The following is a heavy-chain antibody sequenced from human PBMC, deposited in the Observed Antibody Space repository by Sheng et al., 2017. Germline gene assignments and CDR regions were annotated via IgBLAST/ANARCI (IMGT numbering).Heavy chain of an antibody. Sequence: EVQLLESGGGLVQPGGSLRLSCLASGFSIAGNAMAWVRQAPGKGLEWVAAFEGGRPVTHHADSVKGRFTISRDISKNMLYLQLDNLRVEDTAVYYCAKDVLGWAFDYWGQGILITVSS. CDR2: FEGGRPVT. J-gene: IGHJ4*02. CDR3: AKDVLGWAFDY. D-gene: IGHD1-26*01. V-gene: IGHV3-23*01. CDR1: GFSIAGNA.